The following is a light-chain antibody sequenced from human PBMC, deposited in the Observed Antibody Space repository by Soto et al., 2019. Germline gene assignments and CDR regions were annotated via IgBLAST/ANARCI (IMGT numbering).Light chain of an antibody. CDR2: TAG. V-gene: IGLV1-44*01. Sequence: QSALTQPLSASASPGQRVTISCSGGSSNIGSNTVAWYQHLPGTAPPRLIFTAGQRPSGVPGRFSGSKSGTSASLAISGLQSEDEADSCCSAWDNRLNGYVFGPGTKVTVL. CDR3: SAWDNRLNGYV. CDR1: SSNIGSNT. J-gene: IGLJ1*01.